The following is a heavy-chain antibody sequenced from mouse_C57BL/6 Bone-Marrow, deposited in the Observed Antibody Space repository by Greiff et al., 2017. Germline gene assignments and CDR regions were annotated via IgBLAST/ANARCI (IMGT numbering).Heavy chain of an antibody. D-gene: IGHD2-4*01. J-gene: IGHJ4*01. CDR3: ARRYYDYDDAMDY. V-gene: IGHV1-76*01. Sequence: VKLQESGAELVRPGASVKLSCKASGYTFTDYYINWVKQRPGQGLEWIARIYPGSGNTYYNEKFKGKATLTAEKSSSTAYLQLSSLTSEDSAVYFCARRYYDYDDAMDYWGQGTSVTVSS. CDR1: GYTFTDYY. CDR2: IYPGSGNT.